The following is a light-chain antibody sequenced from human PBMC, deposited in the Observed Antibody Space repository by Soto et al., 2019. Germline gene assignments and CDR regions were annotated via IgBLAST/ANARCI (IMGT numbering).Light chain of an antibody. Sequence: EIVLTKSPATLSLSPGERATLSCRASQRVRRILAWYQQKTGQAPRLLIYDASNRATSIPARFSGCGSATAFTLTISSRELADFAVYYCQLRCNWRCTFVPGTTVDIK. V-gene: IGKV3-11*01. CDR2: DAS. J-gene: IGKJ3*01. CDR3: QLRCNWRCT. CDR1: QRVRRI.